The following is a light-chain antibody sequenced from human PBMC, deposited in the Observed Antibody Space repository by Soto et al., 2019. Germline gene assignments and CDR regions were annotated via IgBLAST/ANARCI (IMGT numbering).Light chain of an antibody. V-gene: IGKV4-1*01. J-gene: IGKJ4*01. CDR2: WAS. Sequence: DIVMTQSPDFLAVSLGERATINCKSSQSLLYSSNDKNFLAWYQQKPGQPPKLLIYWASTRESGVPDRFHGSGSGTDFTLTITSLQAEDVAVYYCQQYYINVPVTFGGGTKVDIX. CDR3: QQYYINVPVT. CDR1: QSLLYSSNDKNF.